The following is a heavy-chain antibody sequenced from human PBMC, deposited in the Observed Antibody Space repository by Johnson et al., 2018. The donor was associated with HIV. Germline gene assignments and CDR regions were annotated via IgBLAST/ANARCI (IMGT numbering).Heavy chain of an antibody. J-gene: IGHJ3*02. CDR3: AREDTVTKGSAFDI. CDR2: ISSNGGST. CDR1: GFNFSSYA. D-gene: IGHD4-17*01. V-gene: IGHV3-64*01. Sequence: VQLVESGGGLVQPGGSLRLSCAASGFNFSSYAMHWVRQAPGKGLEYVSAISSNGGSTYYANSVKGRFTISRDNSKNTLYLQMGSLRAEDMGAYYCAREDTVTKGSAFDIWGQGTKVTVSS.